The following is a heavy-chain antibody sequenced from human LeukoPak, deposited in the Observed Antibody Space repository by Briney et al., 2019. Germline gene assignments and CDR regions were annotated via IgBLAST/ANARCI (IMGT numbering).Heavy chain of an antibody. J-gene: IGHJ5*02. CDR2: IYYSGST. V-gene: IGHV4-59*12. CDR1: GGSISNYY. CDR3: ARRTRRTAAAGTVWFDP. Sequence: SETLSLTCTVSGGSISNYYWSWIRQPPGKGLEWIGYIYYSGSTNYNPSLKSRVTISVDTSKNQFSLKLSSVTAADTAVYYCARRTRRTAAAGTVWFDPWGQGTLVTVSS. D-gene: IGHD6-13*01.